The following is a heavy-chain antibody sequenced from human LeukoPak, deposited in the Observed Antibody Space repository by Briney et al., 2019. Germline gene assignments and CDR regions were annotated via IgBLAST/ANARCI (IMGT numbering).Heavy chain of an antibody. J-gene: IGHJ3*02. D-gene: IGHD3-10*01. CDR2: ISSSSSYI. CDR3: ARSLPRCGYTAGRFRSYCAFDI. Sequence: GGSLRLSCAASGFTFSSYSMNWVRQAPGKGLEWVSSISSSSSYIYYADSVKGRFTISRDNAKNSLYLQMNSLRAEDTAVYYCARSLPRCGYTAGRFRSYCAFDIWGQGTMVTVSS. V-gene: IGHV3-21*01. CDR1: GFTFSSYS.